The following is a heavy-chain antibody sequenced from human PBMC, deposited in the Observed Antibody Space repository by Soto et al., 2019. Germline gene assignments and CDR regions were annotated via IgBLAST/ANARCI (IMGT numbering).Heavy chain of an antibody. CDR3: ARPSVAGTTRDDAFDI. Sequence: QVQLVQSGAEVKKPGASVKVSCKASGYTFTSHDINWVRQATGQGLEWMGWMNPNSGNTGYAQKFQGRVSMTRDNSIRTAYMDLSSLRSDDTAVYYCARPSVAGTTRDDAFDIWGQGTMVTVSS. V-gene: IGHV1-8*01. CDR1: GYTFTSHD. CDR2: MNPNSGNT. D-gene: IGHD3-10*01. J-gene: IGHJ3*02.